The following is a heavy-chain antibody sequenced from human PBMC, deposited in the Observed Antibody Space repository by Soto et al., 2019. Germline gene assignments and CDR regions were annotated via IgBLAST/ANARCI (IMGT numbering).Heavy chain of an antibody. CDR2: IYKSATT. Sequence: SETLSLTCSVSGDSISNLDYFWAWIRQPPGQALEYIGYIYKSATTYYNSSFESRVAISVDTSKSQFSLNVTSVTAADTAVYFCARGRYCLTGRCFPNWFDSWGQGALVTVSS. CDR1: GDSISNLDYF. J-gene: IGHJ5*01. V-gene: IGHV4-30-4*01. CDR3: ARGRYCLTGRCFPNWFDS. D-gene: IGHD7-27*01.